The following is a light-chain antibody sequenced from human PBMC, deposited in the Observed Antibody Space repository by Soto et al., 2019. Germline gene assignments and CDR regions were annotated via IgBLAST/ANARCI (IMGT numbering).Light chain of an antibody. Sequence: DIQMTQSPSTLSASVGDRVTISCRASQSISSSLAWYQQKPAKAPTLLIYKASNLESGVPSRFSGSESGTEFSLTISGLQPDDFGTYYCQQYSSYPFTFGQGTRLEI. CDR2: KAS. J-gene: IGKJ2*01. V-gene: IGKV1-5*03. CDR3: QQYSSYPFT. CDR1: QSISSS.